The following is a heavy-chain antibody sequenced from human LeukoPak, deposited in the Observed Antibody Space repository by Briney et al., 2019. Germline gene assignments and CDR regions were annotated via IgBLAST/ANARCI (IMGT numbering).Heavy chain of an antibody. CDR3: ARAYYDFWSGPRPIDS. CDR2: MNHSGIT. Sequence: PSETLSLTCAVYGGSFSGYYWSWIRQPPGKGLGWIGEMNHSGITNYNPSLKSRVTISIDTSKNQFSLKVISVTAADTAVYYCARAYYDFWSGPRPIDSWGQGTLVTVSS. D-gene: IGHD3-3*01. J-gene: IGHJ4*02. V-gene: IGHV4-34*01. CDR1: GGSFSGYY.